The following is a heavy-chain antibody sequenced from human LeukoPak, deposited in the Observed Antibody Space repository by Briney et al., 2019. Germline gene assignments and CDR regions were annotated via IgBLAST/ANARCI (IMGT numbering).Heavy chain of an antibody. Sequence: GASVKVPCKASGYTFTGYYMHWVRHAPGQGLELMGWINPNSGGTNYAQKFQGRVTMTRDTSISTAYMELSRLRSDDTAVYYCARGALKYSSDFDYWGQGTLVTVSS. D-gene: IGHD6-25*01. CDR1: GYTFTGYY. V-gene: IGHV1-2*02. CDR2: INPNSGGT. J-gene: IGHJ4*02. CDR3: ARGALKYSSDFDY.